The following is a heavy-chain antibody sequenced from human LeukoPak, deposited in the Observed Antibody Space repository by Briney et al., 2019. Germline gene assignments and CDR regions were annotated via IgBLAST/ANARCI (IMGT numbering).Heavy chain of an antibody. CDR2: IWYDGSNK. CDR1: GFTFSSYG. Sequence: GGSLRLSCAASGFTFSSYGMHWVRQAPGEGLEWVAVIWYDGSNKYYADSVKGRFTISRDNSKNTLYLQMNSLRAEDTAVYYCARDLYYYYGMDVWGQGTTVTVSS. V-gene: IGHV3-33*01. J-gene: IGHJ6*02. CDR3: ARDLYYYYGMDV.